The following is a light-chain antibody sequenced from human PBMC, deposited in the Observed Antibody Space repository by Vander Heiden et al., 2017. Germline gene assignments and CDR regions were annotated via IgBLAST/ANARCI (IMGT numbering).Light chain of an antibody. CDR2: TTT. CDR3: LLFFGGASYWV. Sequence: QTVVTQEPSLTVSPGGTVTLTCAPSTGVVTSGSFASWFQQKPGQPPRALIYTTTNRHSWTPARFSGSLLGGKAALTLSGVQPEDEADYYCLLFFGGASYWVFGGGTKLTVL. CDR1: TGVVTSGSF. J-gene: IGLJ3*02. V-gene: IGLV7-43*01.